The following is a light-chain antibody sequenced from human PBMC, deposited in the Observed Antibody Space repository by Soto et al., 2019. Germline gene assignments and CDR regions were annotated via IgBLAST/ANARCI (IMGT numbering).Light chain of an antibody. J-gene: IGKJ1*01. Sequence: EVVLTQSPGTLSLSPEERATLSCRASQSVSSSYLAWYQQKPGRAPSLLIYGTSGRATGIPDRFSGSGSGTDFTLTISRLEPEDFAVYYCQQYDSSSWTFGQGTK. V-gene: IGKV3-20*01. CDR3: QQYDSSSWT. CDR2: GTS. CDR1: QSVSSSY.